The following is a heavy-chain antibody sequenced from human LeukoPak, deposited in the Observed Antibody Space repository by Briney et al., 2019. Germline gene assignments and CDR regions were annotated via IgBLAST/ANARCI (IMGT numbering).Heavy chain of an antibody. Sequence: SETLSLTCTVSGGSISSSSYYWGWIRHPPRKGLGWIGSIYYSGSTYYNPSLRSRVTISVATSKHQSFLKLRAVTATATAVSSCARIRYYDILTGYYPIDYWGQGTLVTVSS. V-gene: IGHV4-39*01. D-gene: IGHD3-9*01. J-gene: IGHJ4*02. CDR1: GGSISSSSYY. CDR3: ARIRYYDILTGYYPIDY. CDR2: IYYSGST.